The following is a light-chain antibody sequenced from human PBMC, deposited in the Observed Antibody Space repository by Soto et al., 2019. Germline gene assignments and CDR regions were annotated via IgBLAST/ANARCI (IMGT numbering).Light chain of an antibody. J-gene: IGLJ1*01. CDR1: SSDVGGYNY. V-gene: IGLV2-14*03. CDR3: SSYTSNSTLYD. Sequence: QSALTQPASVSGSPGQSIAISCTGTSSDVGGYNYVSWYQHHPGKAPKLMIYDVSNRPSGVSNRFSGSKSGNTASLTISGLQAEDEADYYCSSYTSNSTLYDFGTGTKVTVL. CDR2: DVS.